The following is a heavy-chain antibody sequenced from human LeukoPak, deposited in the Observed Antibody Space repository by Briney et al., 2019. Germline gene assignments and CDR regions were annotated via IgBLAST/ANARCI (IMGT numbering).Heavy chain of an antibody. CDR2: ISGSGGNT. V-gene: IGHV3-23*01. CDR1: GFTFSSYG. CDR3: AKDHLYGSGGSCYGDY. J-gene: IGHJ4*02. D-gene: IGHD2-15*01. Sequence: GGSLRLSCAASGFTFSSYGMSWVRQAPGKGLEWVSAISGSGGNTYYADSVEGRFTISRDNSKNTLYLQMNSLRAEDTAVYYCAKDHLYGSGGSCYGDYWGQGTLVTVSS.